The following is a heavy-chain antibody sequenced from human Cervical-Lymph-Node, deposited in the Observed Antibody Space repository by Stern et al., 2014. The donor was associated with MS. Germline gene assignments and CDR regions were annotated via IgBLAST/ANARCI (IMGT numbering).Heavy chain of an antibody. J-gene: IGHJ4*02. D-gene: IGHD3-22*01. CDR1: GFTFSSYG. Sequence: VQLVESGGGVVQPGRSLRLSCAASGFTFSSYGMHWVRQAPGKGLEWVAVIWYDGSNKYYADSVKGRFTISRDNSKNTLYLQMNSLRAEDTAVYYCARAYYDSSGYSDYWGQGTLVTVSS. CDR2: IWYDGSNK. V-gene: IGHV3-33*01. CDR3: ARAYYDSSGYSDY.